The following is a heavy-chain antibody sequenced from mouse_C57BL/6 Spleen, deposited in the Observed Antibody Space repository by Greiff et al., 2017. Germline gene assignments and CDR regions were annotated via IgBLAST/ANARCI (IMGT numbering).Heavy chain of an antibody. Sequence: HLPPSFPPLLPPGAPFPLSCKASGYSFTGSCIPRVKQSHGKRLEWIGRINPYNGDTFYNQQFKGKATLTVDKSSSTAHIELLSLTSEDFAVYYCARSSYSFMDYWGQGTSVTVSS. CDR1: GYSFTGSC. V-gene: IGHV1-37*01. CDR3: ARSSYSFMDY. J-gene: IGHJ4*01. D-gene: IGHD5-1*01. CDR2: INPYNGDT.